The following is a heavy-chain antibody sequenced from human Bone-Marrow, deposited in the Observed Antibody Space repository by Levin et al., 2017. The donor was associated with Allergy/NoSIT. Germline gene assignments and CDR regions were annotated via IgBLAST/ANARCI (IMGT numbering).Heavy chain of an antibody. V-gene: IGHV4-34*01. Sequence: SQTLSLTCAVYGGSFSGYYWSWIRQPPGKGLEWIGEINHSGSTNYNPSLKSRVTISVDTSKNQFSLKLSSVTAADTAVYYCARGRGFDYWGQGTLVTVSS. J-gene: IGHJ4*02. CDR1: GGSFSGYY. CDR2: INHSGST. CDR3: ARGRGFDY.